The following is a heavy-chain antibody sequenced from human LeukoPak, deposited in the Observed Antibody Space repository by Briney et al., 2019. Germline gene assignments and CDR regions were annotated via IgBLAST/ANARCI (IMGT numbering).Heavy chain of an antibody. V-gene: IGHV3-23*01. CDR2: ISGTDDNT. J-gene: IGHJ4*02. Sequence: PGGSLRLSCGASGFAFSSSTMSWVRQAPGKGLEWVSGISGTDDNTYYADSVKGRLTIFRDNSKDILYLYMSSLRAEDTAMYYCANHPGGSFDYWGQGTLVAVSS. CDR1: GFAFSSST. CDR3: ANHPGGSFDY. D-gene: IGHD3-16*01.